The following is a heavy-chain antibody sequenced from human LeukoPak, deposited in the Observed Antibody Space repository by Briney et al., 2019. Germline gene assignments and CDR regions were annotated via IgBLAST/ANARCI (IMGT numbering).Heavy chain of an antibody. CDR3: ARDSVGFDY. D-gene: IGHD4-23*01. CDR1: GFTFSAYA. Sequence: GGSLRLSCAASGFTFSAYAMHWVRQAPGKGLEWVALISYDGTNKHYGDSVKGRFTIPRDNSKNTLYLQMNSLRAEDTAVYYCARDSVGFDYWGQGTLVTVSS. J-gene: IGHJ4*02. V-gene: IGHV3-30-3*01. CDR2: ISYDGTNK.